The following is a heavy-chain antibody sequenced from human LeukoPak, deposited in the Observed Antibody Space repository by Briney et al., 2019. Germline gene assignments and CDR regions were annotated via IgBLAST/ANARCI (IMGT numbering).Heavy chain of an antibody. J-gene: IGHJ4*02. CDR3: ARGEWTGYSSGWYDY. Sequence: ASVKVSCKASGGTFSSYAISWVRQAPGQGLEWMGRIIPILGIANYAQKFQGRVTITADKSTSTAYMELSSLRSEDTAVYYCARGEWTGYSSGWYDYWGQGTLVTVSS. CDR1: GGTFSSYA. D-gene: IGHD6-19*01. CDR2: IIPILGIA. V-gene: IGHV1-69*04.